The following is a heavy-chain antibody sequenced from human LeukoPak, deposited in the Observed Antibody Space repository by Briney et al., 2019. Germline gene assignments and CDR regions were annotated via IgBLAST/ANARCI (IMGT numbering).Heavy chain of an antibody. D-gene: IGHD3-22*01. V-gene: IGHV3-23*01. CDR3: AKDPYSDSSAYKAGWCYFDY. Sequence: PGGSLRLSCAASGFTFSSYAMSRVRQAPGKGLEWVSTITGSDGSTYYADSVKGRFTISRDNSKNTLYLQMNSLRAEDTAVYYCAKDPYSDSSAYKAGWCYFDYWGQGTLVTVSS. CDR1: GFTFSSYA. J-gene: IGHJ4*02. CDR2: ITGSDGST.